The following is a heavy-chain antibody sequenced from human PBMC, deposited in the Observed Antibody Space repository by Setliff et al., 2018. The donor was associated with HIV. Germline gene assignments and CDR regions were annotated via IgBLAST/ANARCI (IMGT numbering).Heavy chain of an antibody. Sequence: ASVKVSCKASGYTFTGYYMHWVRQAPGQGLEWMGWINPNSGGTNYAQKFQGWVTMTRDTPISTAYMELSRLRSDDTAVYYCARGWNYRDYYYYGMDVWGQGTTVTVSS. CDR3: ARGWNYRDYYYYGMDV. J-gene: IGHJ6*02. CDR2: INPNSGGT. V-gene: IGHV1-2*04. CDR1: GYTFTGYY. D-gene: IGHD1-7*01.